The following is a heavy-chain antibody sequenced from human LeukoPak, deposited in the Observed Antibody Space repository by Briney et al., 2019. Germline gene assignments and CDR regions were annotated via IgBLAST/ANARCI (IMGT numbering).Heavy chain of an antibody. CDR1: GYTLTAFS. D-gene: IGHD6-19*01. CDR3: TSLLADLQGYYFDY. V-gene: IGHV1-24*01. J-gene: IGHJ4*02. Sequence: ASVKVSCKVSGYTLTAFSVHWVRQAPGKGLEWMGGFDSENGETIYAQKFQGRVTMTEDTSIDTAYMELSSLRSEDTALYYCTSLLADLQGYYFDYWGQGTLVTVSS. CDR2: FDSENGET.